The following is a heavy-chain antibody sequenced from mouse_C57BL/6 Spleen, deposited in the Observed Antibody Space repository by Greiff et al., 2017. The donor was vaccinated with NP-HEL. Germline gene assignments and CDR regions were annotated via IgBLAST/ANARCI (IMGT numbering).Heavy chain of an antibody. Sequence: VQLQQSGAELARPGASVKMSCKASGYTFTSYTMHWVKQRPGQGLEWIGYINPSSGYTKYNQKFKDKATLTADKSSSTAYMQLSSLTSEDSAVYYCARECFFYYGSSYWYFDVWGTGTTVTVSS. V-gene: IGHV1-4*01. CDR1: GYTFTSYT. CDR2: INPSSGYT. CDR3: ARECFFYYGSSYWYFDV. D-gene: IGHD1-1*01. J-gene: IGHJ1*03.